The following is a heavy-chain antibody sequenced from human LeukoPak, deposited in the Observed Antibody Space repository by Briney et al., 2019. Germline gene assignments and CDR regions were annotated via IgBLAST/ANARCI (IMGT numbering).Heavy chain of an antibody. D-gene: IGHD6-13*01. CDR1: GYTFTSYG. J-gene: IGHJ4*02. CDR2: ISAYNGST. Sequence: ASVKVSCKASGYTFTSYGISWVRQAPGQGLEWMGWISAYNGSTNYAQKLQGRVTMTTDTSTSTAYMELRSLRSDDTAVYYCAVKHFSSSWYYFDYWGQGTLVTVSS. CDR3: AVKHFSSSWYYFDY. V-gene: IGHV1-18*01.